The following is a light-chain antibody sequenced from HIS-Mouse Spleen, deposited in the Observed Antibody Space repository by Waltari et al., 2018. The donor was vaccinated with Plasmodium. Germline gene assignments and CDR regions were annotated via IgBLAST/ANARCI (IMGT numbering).Light chain of an antibody. J-gene: IGKJ2*01. CDR1: QRVNSY. Sequence: IMFSQSPATLYLSPGKRPTPACMASQRVNSYLAWYQQKPGQAPRLLIYEASNSATGIPARVSGSGSGTDFTLTISSLQPEDFATYYCQQFNSYPTLGQGTKLEIK. V-gene: IGKV3-11*01. CDR2: EAS. CDR3: QQFNSYPT.